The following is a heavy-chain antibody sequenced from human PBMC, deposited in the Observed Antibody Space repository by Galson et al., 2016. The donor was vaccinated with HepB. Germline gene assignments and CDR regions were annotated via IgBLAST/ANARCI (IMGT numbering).Heavy chain of an antibody. J-gene: IGHJ3*02. D-gene: IGHD3-10*01. Sequence: SLRLSCAGSGFTFATYPMSWVRQAPGKGLEWVSGIRGSGGGIDYADSVKSRFTISRDNSENTLYLQMSSLRAGDTAVHYCAKERGSRITMVRGVLDPFDIWGHGTLVTVSA. CDR1: GFTFATYP. V-gene: IGHV3-23*01. CDR3: AKERGSRITMVRGVLDPFDI. CDR2: IRGSGGGI.